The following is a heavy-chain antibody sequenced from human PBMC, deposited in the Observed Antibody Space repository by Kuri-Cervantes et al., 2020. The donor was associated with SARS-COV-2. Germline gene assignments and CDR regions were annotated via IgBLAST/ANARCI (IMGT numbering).Heavy chain of an antibody. J-gene: IGHJ4*02. CDR2: VSWNGSRT. CDR1: GFTFSNSD. Sequence: GGSLRLSCAASGFTFSNSDMNWVRQAPGKGLEWVSGVSWNGSRTHYADSVKGRFIISRDNSRNFLYQQMNSLRPEDMAVYYCARVPRGRVGATYFDYWGQGTLVTVSS. CDR3: ARVPRGRVGATYFDY. D-gene: IGHD1-26*01. V-gene: IGHV3-19*01.